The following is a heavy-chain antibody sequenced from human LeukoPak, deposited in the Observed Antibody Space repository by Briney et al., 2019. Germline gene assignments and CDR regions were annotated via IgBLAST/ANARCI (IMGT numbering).Heavy chain of an antibody. J-gene: IGHJ4*02. CDR2: IYSGGST. CDR1: GFTVSSNY. CDR3: AYLGLSSDWNDVPGPQIDY. V-gene: IGHV3-66*01. D-gene: IGHD1-1*01. Sequence: PGGSLRLSCAASGFTVSSNYMSWVRQAPGKGLEWVSVIYSGGSTYYADSMKGRFTISRDNSKNTLYLQMNSLRAEDTAIYYCAYLGLSSDWNDVPGPQIDYWGQGTPVTVSS.